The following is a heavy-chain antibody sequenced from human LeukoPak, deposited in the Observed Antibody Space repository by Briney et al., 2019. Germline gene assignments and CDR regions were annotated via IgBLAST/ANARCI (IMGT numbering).Heavy chain of an antibody. D-gene: IGHD4-11*01. Sequence: ATVKVSCKASGYTFTGYYMHWVRQAPGQGLEWMGWINPNSGGTNYAQKFQGRVTMTRDTSISTAYMELSRLRSDDTAVYYCARERLQFRDWFDPWGQGTLVTVSS. J-gene: IGHJ5*02. V-gene: IGHV1-2*02. CDR3: ARERLQFRDWFDP. CDR2: INPNSGGT. CDR1: GYTFTGYY.